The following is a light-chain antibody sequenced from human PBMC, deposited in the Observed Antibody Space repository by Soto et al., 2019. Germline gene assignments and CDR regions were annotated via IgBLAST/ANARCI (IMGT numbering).Light chain of an antibody. V-gene: IGKV3-20*01. Sequence: EIVLTQSPGTLSLFPGDRATLSCRASQSLSSNFLAWYQQKPGQAPRLLIYGASRRATDIPDRFSGSGSGTEFALTITRLEPADFAVYFCQQYDTFPRTFGQGTKVEIQ. J-gene: IGKJ1*01. CDR2: GAS. CDR3: QQYDTFPRT. CDR1: QSLSSNF.